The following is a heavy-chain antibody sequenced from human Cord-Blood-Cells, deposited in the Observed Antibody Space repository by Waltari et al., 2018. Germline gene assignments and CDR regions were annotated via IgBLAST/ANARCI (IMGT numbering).Heavy chain of an antibody. D-gene: IGHD2-15*01. J-gene: IGHJ6*02. CDR3: ARTDCSGGSCYEGIYYYYGMDV. CDR2: IWYDGSNK. V-gene: IGHV3-33*01. Sequence: WVAVIWYDGSNKYYADSVKGRFTISRDNSKNTLYLQMNSLRAEDTAVYYCARTDCSGGSCYEGIYYYYGMDVWGQGTTVTVSS.